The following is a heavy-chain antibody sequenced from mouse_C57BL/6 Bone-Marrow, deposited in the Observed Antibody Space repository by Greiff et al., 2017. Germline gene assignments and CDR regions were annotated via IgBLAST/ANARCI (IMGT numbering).Heavy chain of an antibody. CDR2: ILPGSGST. CDR3: ARDYGSSYNYAMDY. V-gene: IGHV1-9*01. D-gene: IGHD1-1*01. Sequence: QVQLQQSGAELMKPGASVKLSCKATGYTFTGYWIQWVKQRPGHGLEWIGEILPGSGSTNYNEKFKGKATLTAETSSNIAYMQLSSLTTEDSAIYDCARDYGSSYNYAMDYWGQGTSVTVSS. J-gene: IGHJ4*01. CDR1: GYTFTGYW.